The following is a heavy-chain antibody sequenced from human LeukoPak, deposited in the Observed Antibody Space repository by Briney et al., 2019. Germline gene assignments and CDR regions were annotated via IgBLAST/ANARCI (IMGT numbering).Heavy chain of an antibody. V-gene: IGHV3-74*01. Sequence: QPGGSLRLSCAAPGFTFSSYWMHWVRQTPGKGLVWLSRIIGDGSSTNYAESVKGRFTISRDNAKNTVYLQMNSLRDEDTAVYYCLRGGGSGSYGYFQHWGQGTLVTVSS. CDR1: GFTFSSYW. CDR2: IIGDGSST. CDR3: LRGGGSGSYGYFQH. J-gene: IGHJ1*01. D-gene: IGHD3-10*01.